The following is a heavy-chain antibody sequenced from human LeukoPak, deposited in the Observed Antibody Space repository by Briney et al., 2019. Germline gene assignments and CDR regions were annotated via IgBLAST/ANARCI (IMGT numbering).Heavy chain of an antibody. Sequence: ASVKVSCKASGYTFTGYYMHWVRQAPGQGLEWMGWINPNSGGTNYAQKLQGRVTMTTDTSTSTAYMELRSLRSDDTAVYYCARGGGHGDYVNVDYWGQGTLVTVSS. CDR2: INPNSGGT. D-gene: IGHD4-17*01. J-gene: IGHJ4*02. CDR3: ARGGGHGDYVNVDY. V-gene: IGHV1-2*02. CDR1: GYTFTGYY.